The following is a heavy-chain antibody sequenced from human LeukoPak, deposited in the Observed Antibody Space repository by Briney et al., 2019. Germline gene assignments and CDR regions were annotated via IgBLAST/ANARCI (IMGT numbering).Heavy chain of an antibody. V-gene: IGHV4-59*12. CDR3: ARDVVVAGTGDCFDP. J-gene: IGHJ5*02. Sequence: SETLSLTCTASGDSISSYYWNWIRQTPGKGLEWIGYISNSGSTDYNPSLKRRVTMSVDTSKNQFSLKLSSMTAADTAVYYCARDVVVAGTGDCFDPWGQGTLVIVSS. CDR1: GDSISSYY. CDR2: ISNSGST. D-gene: IGHD6-19*01.